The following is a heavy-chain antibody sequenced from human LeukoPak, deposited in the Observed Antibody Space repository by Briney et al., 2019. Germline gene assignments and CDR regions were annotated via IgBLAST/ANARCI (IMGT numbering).Heavy chain of an antibody. Sequence: PGGSLRLSCAASGFTFSSYGMHWVRQAPGKGLEWVAVISYDGSNKYYADSVKGRFTISRDNSKNTLYLQMNSLRAEDTAVYYCAKAPTLRIAAPAYYFDYWGQGTLVTVSS. CDR3: AKAPTLRIAAPAYYFDY. CDR1: GFTFSSYG. V-gene: IGHV3-30*18. CDR2: ISYDGSNK. D-gene: IGHD6-6*01. J-gene: IGHJ4*02.